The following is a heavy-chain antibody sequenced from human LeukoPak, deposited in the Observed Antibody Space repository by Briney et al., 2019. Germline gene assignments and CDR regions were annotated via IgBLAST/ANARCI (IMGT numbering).Heavy chain of an antibody. CDR3: ARGECSSTSCYLNY. Sequence: SETLSLTRAVSGGSISSSNWWSWVRQPPGKGLEWIGEIYHSGSTNYNPSLKSRVTISVDKSKNQFSLKLSSVTAADTAVYYCARGECSSTSCYLNYWGQGTLVTVSS. D-gene: IGHD2-2*01. CDR1: GGSISSSNW. V-gene: IGHV4-4*02. J-gene: IGHJ4*02. CDR2: IYHSGST.